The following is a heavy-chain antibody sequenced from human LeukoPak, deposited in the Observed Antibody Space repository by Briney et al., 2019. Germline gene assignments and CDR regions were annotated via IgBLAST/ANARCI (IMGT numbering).Heavy chain of an antibody. CDR3: AREGVVTNYFDY. D-gene: IGHD2-21*02. J-gene: IGHJ4*02. CDR2: IYSGGST. CDR1: GFTVSSNY. Sequence: GGSLRLSCAASGFTVSSNYMSWVRQAPGKGLEWVSVIYSGGSTYYADSVKGRFTISRDNSKNTLYLQMNSLRAEDTAVYYCAREGVVTNYFDYWAREPWSPSPQ. V-gene: IGHV3-53*01.